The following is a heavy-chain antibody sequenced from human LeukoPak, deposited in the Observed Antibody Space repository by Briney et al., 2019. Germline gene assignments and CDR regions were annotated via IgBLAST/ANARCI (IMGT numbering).Heavy chain of an antibody. CDR1: GYTFTSYY. J-gene: IGHJ3*02. CDR3: ARIVGATLEWDAFDI. CDR2: INPSGGST. V-gene: IGHV1-46*01. D-gene: IGHD1-26*01. Sequence: GASVKVSCKASGYTFTSYYMHWVRQAPGQGLEWMGIINPSGGSTSYAQKFQGRVTMTRDTSTSTVYMELSSLRSEDTAVYYCARIVGATLEWDAFDIWGQGTMVTVSS.